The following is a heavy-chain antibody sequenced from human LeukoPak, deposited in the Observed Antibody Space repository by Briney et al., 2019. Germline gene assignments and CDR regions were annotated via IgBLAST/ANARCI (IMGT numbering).Heavy chain of an antibody. D-gene: IGHD2-21*02. V-gene: IGHV1-46*01. CDR2: INPSGGST. J-gene: IGHJ4*02. CDR3: ARTGGAGLMVTLNFDY. Sequence: GASVKVSCKASGGTFSSYAISWVRQAPGQGLEWMGIINPSGGSTSYAQKFQGRVTMTRDMSTSTVYMELSSLRSEDTAVYYCARTGGAGLMVTLNFDYWGQGTLVTVSS. CDR1: GGTFSSYA.